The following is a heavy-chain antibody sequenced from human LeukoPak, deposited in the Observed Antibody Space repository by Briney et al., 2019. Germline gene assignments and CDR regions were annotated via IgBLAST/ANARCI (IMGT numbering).Heavy chain of an antibody. CDR3: ARDLVVSRSVGASEKIDH. Sequence: GGSLRLSCAALGFTFSSYSMNSGRPAPGKWREWVLSIRSSSSDIFNANSVNGRFTISRDNAKNSLYLQMSSLRAEDTAVYYCARDLVVSRSVGASEKIDHWGQGTLVTVSS. D-gene: IGHD1-26*01. J-gene: IGHJ4*02. CDR2: IRSSSSDI. V-gene: IGHV3-21*01. CDR1: GFTFSSYS.